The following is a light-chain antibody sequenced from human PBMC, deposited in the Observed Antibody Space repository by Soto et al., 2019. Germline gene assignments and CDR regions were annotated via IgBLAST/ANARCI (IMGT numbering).Light chain of an antibody. CDR1: QSVSSY. CDR2: DAS. CDR3: QQRSYWPSP. J-gene: IGKJ4*01. Sequence: EIVFTQSPATLSLSPGERATLSCRASQSVSSYLAWYQQKPGQAPRLLIYDASNRATGIPARFSGSGSGTDFTLTISSLEPEDFAVYYCQQRSYWPSPFGGGTKVDIK. V-gene: IGKV3-11*01.